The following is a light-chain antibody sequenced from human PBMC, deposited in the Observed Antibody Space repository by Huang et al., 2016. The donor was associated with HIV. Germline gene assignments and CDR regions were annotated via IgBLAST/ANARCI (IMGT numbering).Light chain of an antibody. CDR1: RGISDS. CDR3: QQYYGTPYT. J-gene: IGKJ2*01. V-gene: IGKV1-NL1*01. Sequence: DIQVTQSPSSLSASVGDRVTVTCRTSRGISDSLVWYQQKPGRAPKLLVYAASGLESGVPSRFSGSGAGADFTLTINNLQPEDFATYYCQQYYGTPYTFGQGTKVEIK. CDR2: AAS.